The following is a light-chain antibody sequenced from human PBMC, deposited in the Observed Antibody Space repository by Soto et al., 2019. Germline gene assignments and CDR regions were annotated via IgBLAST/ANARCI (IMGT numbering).Light chain of an antibody. V-gene: IGKV3-15*01. CDR3: QQYNNWPYT. CDR1: QSFSSN. CDR2: GAS. Sequence: EIVMTQSPATLSVSPGERDTLSCRASQSFSSNLAWYQQKPGQAPRLLIYGASTRATGIPARFSGSGSGTEFTLTISSLHSEDFAVYYCQQYNNWPYTFGQGTKLEIK. J-gene: IGKJ2*01.